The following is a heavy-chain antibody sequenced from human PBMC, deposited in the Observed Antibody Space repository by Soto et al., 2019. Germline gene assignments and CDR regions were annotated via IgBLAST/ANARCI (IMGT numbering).Heavy chain of an antibody. D-gene: IGHD3-10*01. Sequence: SETLSLTCTVSGGSISSGDYYWSWIRQPPGKGLEWIGYIYYSGSTYYNPSLKSRVTISVDTSKNQFSLKLSSVTAADTAVYYCARVPRVRAVSPRGWFDPWGQGTLVTVSS. CDR2: IYYSGST. CDR1: GGSISSGDYY. J-gene: IGHJ5*02. V-gene: IGHV4-30-4*01. CDR3: ARVPRVRAVSPRGWFDP.